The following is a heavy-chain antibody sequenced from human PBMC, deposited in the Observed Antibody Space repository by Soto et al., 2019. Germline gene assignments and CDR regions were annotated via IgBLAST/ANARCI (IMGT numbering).Heavy chain of an antibody. CDR2: IYKSGST. V-gene: IGHV4-59*08. D-gene: IGHD5-12*01. Sequence: QVQLRESGPGLVKPSETLSLTCTVSGTSINNYYWSWIRQPPGKGLEWIGYIYKSGSTNYNPSLKSRVTMTADTSKNQFSLRLSSVTAADTAVYYCVRHEYSGYDFVAYWGQGTLVTVSP. CDR3: VRHEYSGYDFVAY. J-gene: IGHJ4*02. CDR1: GTSINNYY.